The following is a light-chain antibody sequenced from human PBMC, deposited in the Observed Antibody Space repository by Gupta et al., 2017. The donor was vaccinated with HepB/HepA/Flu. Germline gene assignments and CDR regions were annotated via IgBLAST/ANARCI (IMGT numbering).Light chain of an antibody. CDR3: NSYTRTNIPYV. CDR1: SSDIGAYNY. J-gene: IGLJ1*01. V-gene: IGLV2-14*03. CDR2: DVT. Sequence: HSALTQPASVSGSPGQSITISCTGTSSDIGAYNYVSWYQQHPGKAPKLIIYDVTNRPSGVSYRFSGSKFGNTAYLTISGLQAEDEADYYCNSYTRTNIPYVFGTGTRVTVL.